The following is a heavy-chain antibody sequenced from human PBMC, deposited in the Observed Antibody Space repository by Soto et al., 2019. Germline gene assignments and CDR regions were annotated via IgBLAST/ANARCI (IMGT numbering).Heavy chain of an antibody. CDR1: GYTFTSYA. CDR3: ARRLYSSSADHTFDY. J-gene: IGHJ4*02. D-gene: IGHD6-6*01. CDR2: INAGNGNT. V-gene: IGHV1-3*01. Sequence: QVQLVQSGAEVKKPGASVKVSCKASGYTFTSYAMHWVRQAPGQRLEWMGWINAGNGNTKYSQKFQGRVTITRDTSASTAYMELSSLRSEDTAVCYCARRLYSSSADHTFDYWGQGTLVTVSS.